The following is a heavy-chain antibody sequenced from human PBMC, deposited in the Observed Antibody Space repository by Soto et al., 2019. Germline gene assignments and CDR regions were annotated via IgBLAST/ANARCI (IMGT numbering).Heavy chain of an antibody. Sequence: PSETLSLTCTVSGGSVSSGSYYWSWIRQPPGKGLEWIGYIYYSGSTNYNPSLKSRVTISVDTSKNQFSLKLSSVTAADTAVYYCARDHGYSYGYVWLEGWGQGTLVTVSS. V-gene: IGHV4-61*01. CDR2: IYYSGST. CDR1: GGSVSSGSYY. D-gene: IGHD5-18*01. CDR3: ARDHGYSYGYVWLEG. J-gene: IGHJ4*02.